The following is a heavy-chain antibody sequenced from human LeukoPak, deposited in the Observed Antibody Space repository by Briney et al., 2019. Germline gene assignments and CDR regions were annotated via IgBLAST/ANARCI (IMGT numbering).Heavy chain of an antibody. D-gene: IGHD3-3*01. CDR2: IYTSGSP. V-gene: IGHV4-4*09. J-gene: IGHJ5*02. Sequence: PSETLSLTCTVSGGSISSYYWSWIRQPPGKGLEWIGYIYTSGSPNYNPSLKSRVTISVDTSKNQFSLKLSSVTAADTAVYYCARHRDFWSGFNWFDPWGQGTLVTVSS. CDR1: GGSISSYY. CDR3: ARHRDFWSGFNWFDP.